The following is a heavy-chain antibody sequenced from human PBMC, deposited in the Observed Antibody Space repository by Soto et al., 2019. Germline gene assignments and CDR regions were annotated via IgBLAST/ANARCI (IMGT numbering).Heavy chain of an antibody. J-gene: IGHJ5*02. D-gene: IGHD3-22*01. V-gene: IGHV4-31*03. Sequence: SETLSLTCTVSGGSISSGGYYWSWIRQHPGKGLEWIGYIYYSGSTYYNPSLNSRVTISVDTSKNQFSLKPSSVTAADTAVYYCARASLLDYYDSSGRYNWFDPWGQGTLVTVSS. CDR3: ARASLLDYYDSSGRYNWFDP. CDR1: GGSISSGGYY. CDR2: IYYSGST.